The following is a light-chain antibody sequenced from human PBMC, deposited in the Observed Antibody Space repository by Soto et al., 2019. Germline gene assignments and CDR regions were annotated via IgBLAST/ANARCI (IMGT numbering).Light chain of an antibody. CDR1: SSDIGDYNY. CDR3: SSYTISSTYV. Sequence: QSALTQPASVSGSPGQSITISCTGTSSDIGDYNYVSWYQQHPGRAPKLMIYDVDSRPSGVSNRFSGSKSGNTASLTISGLQAEDEADYYCSSYTISSTYVFGTGTKLNVL. V-gene: IGLV2-14*03. J-gene: IGLJ1*01. CDR2: DVD.